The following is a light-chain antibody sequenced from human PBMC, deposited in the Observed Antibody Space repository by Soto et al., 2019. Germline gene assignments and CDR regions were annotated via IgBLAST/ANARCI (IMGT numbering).Light chain of an antibody. Sequence: QSAVTQPPSASGAPGQRVIISCSGSISNIGRNSVYWYQQFPGTAPKLLIYVNNQRPSGVPDRFSGSKSGTSASLAISGLRSEDEADYYCAAWDDSLSGRVFGGGTKLTVL. J-gene: IGLJ3*02. CDR3: AAWDDSLSGRV. CDR1: ISNIGRNS. V-gene: IGLV1-47*02. CDR2: VNN.